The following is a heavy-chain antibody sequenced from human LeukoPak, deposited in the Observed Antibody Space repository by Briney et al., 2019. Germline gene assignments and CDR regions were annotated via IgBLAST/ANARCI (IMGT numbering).Heavy chain of an antibody. J-gene: IGHJ6*03. V-gene: IGHV3-30*02. CDR1: GFTFSSYG. CDR3: ASRITGTTDYYMDV. Sequence: GGSLRLSCAASGFTFSSYGMHWVRQAPGKGLEWVAFIRYDGSNKYYADSVKGRFTISRDNSKNTLYLQMNSLRAEDTAVYYCASRITGTTDYYMDVWGKGTTVTVSS. D-gene: IGHD1-20*01. CDR2: IRYDGSNK.